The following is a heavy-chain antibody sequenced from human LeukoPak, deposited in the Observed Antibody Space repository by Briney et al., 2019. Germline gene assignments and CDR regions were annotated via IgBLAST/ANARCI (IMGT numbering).Heavy chain of an antibody. CDR1: GFPFKDYY. J-gene: IGHJ6*02. V-gene: IGHV3-11*03. Sequence: PGGSLRLSCAASGFPFKDYYMSWIRQAPGKGLEWVSDITSGSGNTDYADSVRGRFTISRENAKNSLYLQMNSLRAEDTAVYYCARIYNSRDSGLDVWGQGTAVTVSS. CDR2: ITSGSGNT. CDR3: ARIYNSRDSGLDV. D-gene: IGHD2/OR15-2a*01.